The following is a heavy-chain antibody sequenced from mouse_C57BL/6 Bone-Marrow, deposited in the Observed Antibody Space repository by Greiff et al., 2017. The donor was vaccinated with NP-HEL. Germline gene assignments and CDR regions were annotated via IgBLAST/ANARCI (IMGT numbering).Heavy chain of an antibody. CDR3: ASDSIYDGYCVDY. D-gene: IGHD2-3*01. Sequence: QVQLQQPGAELVKPGASVKLSCKASGYTFTSYWMQWVKQRPGQGLEWIGEIDPSDSYTNYNQKFKGKATVTVDTSSSTAYMQRSSLTSEDSAVYDCASDSIYDGYCVDYWGQGTTLTVSA. J-gene: IGHJ2*01. CDR2: IDPSDSYT. V-gene: IGHV1-50*01. CDR1: GYTFTSYW.